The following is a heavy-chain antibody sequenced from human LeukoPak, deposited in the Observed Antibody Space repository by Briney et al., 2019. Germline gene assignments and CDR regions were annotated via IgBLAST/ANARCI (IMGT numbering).Heavy chain of an antibody. Sequence: GALSLSCAVSGFPFSSYGMHWVGQALGKGLEWVAVISYDGSNKYYADSVKGRFTISRDNSKNTLYLQMNSRRGEDTAVYYCAKAGGYDSSGYHLDYWGQGTLVTVSS. D-gene: IGHD3-22*01. CDR2: ISYDGSNK. CDR1: GFPFSSYG. V-gene: IGHV3-30*18. CDR3: AKAGGYDSSGYHLDY. J-gene: IGHJ4*02.